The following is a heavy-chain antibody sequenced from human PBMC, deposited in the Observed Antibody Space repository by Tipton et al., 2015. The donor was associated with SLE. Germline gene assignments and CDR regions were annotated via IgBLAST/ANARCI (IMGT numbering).Heavy chain of an antibody. D-gene: IGHD3-3*01. J-gene: IGHJ4*02. CDR1: GGSFCGYY. CDR3: ARGTMLGDFWSGYLPRFDY. V-gene: IGHV4-59*01. CDR2: IYYSGST. Sequence: TLSLTCAVYGGSFCGYYWSWIRQPPGKGLEWIGYIYYSGSTNYNPSLKSRVTISVDTSKNQFSLKLSSVTAADTAVYYCARGTMLGDFWSGYLPRFDYWGQGTLVTVSS.